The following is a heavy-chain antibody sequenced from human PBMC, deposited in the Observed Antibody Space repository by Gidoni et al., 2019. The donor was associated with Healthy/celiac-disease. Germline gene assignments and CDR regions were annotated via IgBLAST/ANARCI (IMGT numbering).Heavy chain of an antibody. CDR1: GGPICSVGFY. D-gene: IGHD6-19*01. Sequence: QVQLQESGPGLVKPSQTLSLTCTVPGGPICSVGFYWSWIRQHPGKGLEWIGYLYYSGSTYYNPSHKSRVTISVDTSKNQFSLKLSSVTAADTAVYYCARKLVGKGSGWYYSDYWGQGTLVTVSS. V-gene: IGHV4-31*03. CDR3: ARKLVGKGSGWYYSDY. J-gene: IGHJ4*02. CDR2: LYYSGST.